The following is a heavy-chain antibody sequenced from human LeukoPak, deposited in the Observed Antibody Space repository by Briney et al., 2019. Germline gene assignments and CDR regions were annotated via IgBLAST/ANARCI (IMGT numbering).Heavy chain of an antibody. CDR3: ATDRMRGRDAIRGYSGYDRWFDP. V-gene: IGHV1-24*01. Sequence: ASVKVSCKVSGYTLTELSMHWVRQAPGKGLEWMGGFDPEDGETIYAQKFQGRVTMTEDTSTDTAYMELSSLRSVDTAVYYCATDRMRGRDAIRGYSGYDRWFDPWGQGTLVTVSS. D-gene: IGHD5-12*01. CDR2: FDPEDGET. J-gene: IGHJ5*02. CDR1: GYTLTELS.